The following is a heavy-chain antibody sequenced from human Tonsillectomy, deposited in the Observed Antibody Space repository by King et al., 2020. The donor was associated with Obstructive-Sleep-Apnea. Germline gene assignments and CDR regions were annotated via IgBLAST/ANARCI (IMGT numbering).Heavy chain of an antibody. V-gene: IGHV4-30-4*07. Sequence: LQLQESGPGLVKPSQTLSLTCVVSGGSINSRGYSWGWIRQPSGKGLEWIGNIHYTGQTFYNPSLERRVTMSLDTSRNQFALRMTSMTAADTAVYYCARDPGHYFDYWGQGNLVIVSS. CDR1: GGSINSRGYS. J-gene: IGHJ4*02. CDR2: IHYTGQT. D-gene: IGHD3-10*01. CDR3: ARDPGHYFDY.